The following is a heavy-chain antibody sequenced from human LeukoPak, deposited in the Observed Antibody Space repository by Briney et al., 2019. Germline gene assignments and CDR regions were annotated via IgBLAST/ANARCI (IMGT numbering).Heavy chain of an antibody. CDR3: ARVNRRSSYDWVFDY. V-gene: IGHV1-18*04. J-gene: IGHJ4*02. CDR2: IIPKSGVT. CDR1: GYTFTDYH. D-gene: IGHD5-12*01. Sequence: ASVKVSCKTSGYTFTDYHIHWVRQAPGQGLEWMGWIIPKSGVTNYAQKLQGRVTMTTDTSTSTAYMELRSLRSDDTAVYYCARVNRRSSYDWVFDYWGQGTLVTVSS.